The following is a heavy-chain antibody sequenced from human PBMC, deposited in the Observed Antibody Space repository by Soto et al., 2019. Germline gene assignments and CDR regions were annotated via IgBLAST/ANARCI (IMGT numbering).Heavy chain of an antibody. D-gene: IGHD3-22*01. CDR3: ARGQNYYDSSGYYVFNGYYFDY. CDR2: IIPIFGTA. CDR1: GGTFSSYA. J-gene: IGHJ4*02. Sequence: SVKVSCKASGGTFSSYAISWVRQAPGQGLEWMGGIIPIFGTANYAQKFQGRVTITADESTSTAYMELSSLRSEDTAVYYCARGQNYYDSSGYYVFNGYYFDYWGQGTLVTVSS. V-gene: IGHV1-69*13.